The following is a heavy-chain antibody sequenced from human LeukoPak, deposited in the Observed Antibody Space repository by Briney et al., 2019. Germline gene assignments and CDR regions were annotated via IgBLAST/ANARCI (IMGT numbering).Heavy chain of an antibody. CDR2: ISSSSSYI. Sequence: PGGSLRLSCAASGFTISSYSMNWVRQAPGKGLEWVSSISSSSSYIYYADSVKGRFTISRDNAKNSLYLQMNSLRAEDTAVYYCARDLTTVTTDAFDIWGQGTMVTVSS. CDR3: ARDLTTVTTDAFDI. J-gene: IGHJ3*02. D-gene: IGHD4-17*01. V-gene: IGHV3-21*01. CDR1: GFTISSYS.